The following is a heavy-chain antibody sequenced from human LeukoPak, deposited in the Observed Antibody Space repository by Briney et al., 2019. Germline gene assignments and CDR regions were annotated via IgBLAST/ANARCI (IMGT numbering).Heavy chain of an antibody. V-gene: IGHV1-24*01. CDR2: FDPEDGET. CDR3: ATGPIYTH. J-gene: IGHJ4*02. CDR1: GYTFTNYD. Sequence: ASVKVSCKASGYTFTNYDINWVRQASGQGLEWMGGFDPEDGETIYAQKFQGRVTMTEDTSTDTAYMELSSLRSEDTAVYYCATGPIYTHWGQGTLVTVSS. D-gene: IGHD2-2*02.